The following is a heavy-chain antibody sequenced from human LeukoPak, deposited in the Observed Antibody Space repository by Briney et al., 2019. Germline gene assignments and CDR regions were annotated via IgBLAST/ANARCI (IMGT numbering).Heavy chain of an antibody. CDR3: ATSPVDTIFGVVRYGMDV. CDR1: GYTLTELS. J-gene: IGHJ6*02. D-gene: IGHD3-3*01. Sequence: APVKVSCKVSGYTLTELSMHWVRQAPGKGLEWMGGFDPEDGETIYAQKFQGRVTMTVDTSTDTAYMELSSLRSEDTAVYYCATSPVDTIFGVVRYGMDVWGQGTTVTVSS. V-gene: IGHV1-24*01. CDR2: FDPEDGET.